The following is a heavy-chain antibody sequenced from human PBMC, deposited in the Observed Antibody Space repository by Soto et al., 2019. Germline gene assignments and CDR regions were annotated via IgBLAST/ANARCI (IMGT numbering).Heavy chain of an antibody. Sequence: QVQLVQSGAEVKKPGSSVKVSCKASGGTFSSYTISWVRQAPGQGLEWMGRIIPILGIANYAQKFQGRVTITADKSTSKAYMELSSLRSEDTAVYYCARDEGICSGGSCYPPLFDYWGQGTLVTVSS. J-gene: IGHJ4*02. V-gene: IGHV1-69*08. CDR1: GGTFSSYT. CDR2: IIPILGIA. D-gene: IGHD2-15*01. CDR3: ARDEGICSGGSCYPPLFDY.